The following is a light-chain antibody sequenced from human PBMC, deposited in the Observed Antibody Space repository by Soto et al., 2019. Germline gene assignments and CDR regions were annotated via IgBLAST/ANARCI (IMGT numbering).Light chain of an antibody. CDR3: QQSYSTLMYT. J-gene: IGKJ2*01. Sequence: DLQMTQSPSSLSASVGDRVTITCRASQSIGSYLSWYQQKPGKAPMLLIYAASSLQSGVPSRFSGSGSGTDFTLTISSLQPEDFATYYCQQSYSTLMYTFGQGTKLEIK. CDR2: AAS. V-gene: IGKV1-39*01. CDR1: QSIGSY.